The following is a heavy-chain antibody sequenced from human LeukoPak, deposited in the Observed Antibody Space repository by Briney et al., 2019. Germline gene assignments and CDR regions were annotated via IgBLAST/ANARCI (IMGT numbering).Heavy chain of an antibody. CDR2: IHHSGST. Sequence: SETLSLTCAVSGGSINSINWWSWVRQSPGKGLEWIGEIHHSGSTNYNPSLESRVTISLDKSKNQFSLKVTSVTAADTAVYYCARTGYYYGSADAFDIWGQGTMVTVSS. CDR3: ARTGYYYGSADAFDI. CDR1: GGSINSINW. D-gene: IGHD3-10*01. V-gene: IGHV4-4*02. J-gene: IGHJ3*02.